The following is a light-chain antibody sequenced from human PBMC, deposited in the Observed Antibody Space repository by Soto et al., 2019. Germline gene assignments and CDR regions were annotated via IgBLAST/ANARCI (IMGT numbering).Light chain of an antibody. V-gene: IGKV3D-20*02. CDR3: HQRTNWPKT. Sequence: IVLTKPHGKLSLSPWERATLSCRASQSVSSSYLAWYQQKPGQAPRLLIYDASNRATGISVRFSGSGSGTDFTLTISSLEPEDFAVYYCHQRTNWPKTFCQGTRLEI. J-gene: IGKJ5*01. CDR1: QSVSSSY. CDR2: DAS.